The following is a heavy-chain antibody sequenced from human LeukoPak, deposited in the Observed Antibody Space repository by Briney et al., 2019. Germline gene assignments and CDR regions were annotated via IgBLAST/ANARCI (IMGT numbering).Heavy chain of an antibody. CDR3: ARQMVRGVGENFDY. V-gene: IGHV4-4*02. J-gene: IGHJ4*02. CDR1: GGSISSSNW. D-gene: IGHD3-10*01. CDR2: INHSGST. Sequence: PSGTLSLTCAVSGGSISSSNWWSWVRQPPGKGLEWIGEINHSGSTNYNPPLKSRVTISVDTSKNQFSLKLSSVTAADTAVYYCARQMVRGVGENFDYWGQGTLVTVSS.